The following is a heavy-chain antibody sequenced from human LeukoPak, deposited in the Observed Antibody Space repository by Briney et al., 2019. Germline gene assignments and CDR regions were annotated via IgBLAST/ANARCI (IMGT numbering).Heavy chain of an antibody. Sequence: ASVKVSCKASGYTFTSYYMHWVRQAPGQGLEWMGIINPSGGSTSYAQKFQGRVTMTRDMSTSTVYMELSSLRSEDTAVYYCARGVAATSYYYYYYYMDVWGKGTTVTVSS. V-gene: IGHV1-46*01. CDR1: GYTFTSYY. CDR3: ARGVAATSYYYYYYYMDV. J-gene: IGHJ6*03. D-gene: IGHD2-15*01. CDR2: INPSGGST.